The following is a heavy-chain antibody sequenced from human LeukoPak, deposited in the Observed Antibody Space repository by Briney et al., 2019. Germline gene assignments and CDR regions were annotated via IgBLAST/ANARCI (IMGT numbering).Heavy chain of an antibody. V-gene: IGHV3-23*01. D-gene: IGHD3-22*01. CDR1: GFTFSNYD. CDR2: ISGSGGST. CDR3: AKELDSSGYFDY. Sequence: GGSLRLSCAASGFTFSNYDMNWVRQAPGKGLEWVSGISGSGGSTYHADSVKGRFTISRDNSKNTLYLQMNSLRAEDTAVYYCAKELDSSGYFDYWGQGTLVTVSS. J-gene: IGHJ4*02.